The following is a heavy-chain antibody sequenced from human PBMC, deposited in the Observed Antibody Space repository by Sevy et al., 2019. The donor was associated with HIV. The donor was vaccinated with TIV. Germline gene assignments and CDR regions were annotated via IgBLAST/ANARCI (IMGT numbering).Heavy chain of an antibody. CDR1: GFTFSDYY. J-gene: IGHJ2*01. D-gene: IGHD4-17*01. V-gene: IGHV3-11*01. CDR3: ARLSIATVIDYWYFDL. CDR2: ISSSGSTI. Sequence: GGSLRLSCAASGFTFSDYYMSWIHQAPGKGLEWVSYISSSGSTIYYADSVKGRFTISRDNAKNSLYLQMNSLRAEDTAVYYCARLSIATVIDYWYFDLWGRGTLVTVSS.